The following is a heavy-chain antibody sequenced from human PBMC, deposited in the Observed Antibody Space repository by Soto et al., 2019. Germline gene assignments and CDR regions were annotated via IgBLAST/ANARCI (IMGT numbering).Heavy chain of an antibody. CDR3: ARVPRGSRYFYYLDV. Sequence: QVQLVQSGAEVKKPGASVKVSCKASGDTFTGDEITWVRQATGQGLEWMGWMNLNGGNTGYAQTFQGRVSMTGNPSISTAYRELSSLRSEDTAVYYCARVPRGSRYFYYLDVWGKGTTVIVSS. J-gene: IGHJ6*03. CDR1: GDTFTGDE. V-gene: IGHV1-8*01. D-gene: IGHD3-16*01. CDR2: MNLNGGNT.